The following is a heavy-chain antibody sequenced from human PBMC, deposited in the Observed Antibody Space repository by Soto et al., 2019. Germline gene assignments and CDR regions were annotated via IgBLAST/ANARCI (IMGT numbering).Heavy chain of an antibody. CDR1: GGSISSYY. Sequence: PSETLSLTCTVSGGSISSYYWSWIRQPPGKGLEWIGYIYYSGSTNYNPSLKSRVTISVDTSKNQFSLKLSSVTAADTAVYYCARGSSWSDPYNWFDPWGQGTLVTVPS. CDR3: ARGSSWSDPYNWFDP. D-gene: IGHD6-13*01. CDR2: IYYSGST. J-gene: IGHJ5*02. V-gene: IGHV4-59*01.